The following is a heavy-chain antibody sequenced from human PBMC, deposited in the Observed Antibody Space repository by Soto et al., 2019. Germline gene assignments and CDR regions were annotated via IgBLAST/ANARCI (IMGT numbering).Heavy chain of an antibody. Sequence: SETLSLTCAVYGGSFSGYYWSWIRQPPGKGLEWIGEINHSGSTNYNPSLKSRVTISVDTSKNQFSLKLSSVTAADTAVYYCARGGADIVVVVAATRGPYYYYGMDVWGQGTTVTVSS. CDR2: INHSGST. D-gene: IGHD2-15*01. CDR1: GGSFSGYY. J-gene: IGHJ6*02. V-gene: IGHV4-34*01. CDR3: ARGGADIVVVVAATRGPYYYYGMDV.